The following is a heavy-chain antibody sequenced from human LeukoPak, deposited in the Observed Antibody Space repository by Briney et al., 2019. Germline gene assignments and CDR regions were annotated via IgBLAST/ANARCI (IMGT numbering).Heavy chain of an antibody. CDR3: TTLPIFTVRGGNGDY. CDR2: ISSSSSYI. CDR1: GFTFSSYS. V-gene: IGHV3-21*01. J-gene: IGHJ4*02. D-gene: IGHD3-10*01. Sequence: PGGSLRLSCAASGFTFSSYSMNWVRQAPGKGLEWVSSISSSSSYIYYADSVKGRFTISRDNAKNSLYLQMNSLRAEDTAVYYCTTLPIFTVRGGNGDYWGQGTLVTVSS.